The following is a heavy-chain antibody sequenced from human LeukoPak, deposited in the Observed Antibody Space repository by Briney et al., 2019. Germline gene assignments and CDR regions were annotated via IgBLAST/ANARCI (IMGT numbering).Heavy chain of an antibody. J-gene: IGHJ6*03. V-gene: IGHV1-18*01. CDR2: ISAYNGNT. Sequence: GASVKVSCKASGYTFTSYGISWVRQAPGQGLEWMGWISAYNGNTNYAQKFQGRVTMTRDTSISTAYMELSRLRSDDTAVYYCARVPSESPSYYYYMDVWGKGTTVTVSS. CDR3: ARVPSESPSYYYYMDV. D-gene: IGHD6-19*01. CDR1: GYTFTSYG.